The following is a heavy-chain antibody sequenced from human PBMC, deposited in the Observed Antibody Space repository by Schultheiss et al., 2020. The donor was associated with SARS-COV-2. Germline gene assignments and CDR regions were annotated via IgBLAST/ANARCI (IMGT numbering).Heavy chain of an antibody. V-gene: IGHV4-34*01. CDR1: GGSFSGYY. D-gene: IGHD3-22*01. CDR3: ARVGAGEPDYYDSSGPIGYYYYGMDD. J-gene: IGHJ6*02. Sequence: SETLSLTCAVYGGSFSGYYWSWIRQPPGKGLEWIGTVYHSGSAYYNPSLKSRVTISIDTSKNQFSLKLSSVTAADTAVYYCARVGAGEPDYYDSSGPIGYYYYGMDDWGQGATGTVSS. CDR2: VYHSGSA.